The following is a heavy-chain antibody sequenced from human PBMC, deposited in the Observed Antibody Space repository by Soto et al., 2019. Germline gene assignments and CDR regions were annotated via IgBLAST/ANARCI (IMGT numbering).Heavy chain of an antibody. J-gene: IGHJ6*04. CDR3: ARGWDRRGMDV. CDR1: GGSFSGYY. D-gene: IGHD1-26*01. Sequence: QVQLQQWGAGLLKPSETLSLTCAVYGGSFSGYYWSWIRQPPGKGLEWIGEINHSGSTNYNPSLKSRVTISVDTPKNQFSLKLSSVTAADTAVYYCARGWDRRGMDVWGKGTTVTVSS. V-gene: IGHV4-34*01. CDR2: INHSGST.